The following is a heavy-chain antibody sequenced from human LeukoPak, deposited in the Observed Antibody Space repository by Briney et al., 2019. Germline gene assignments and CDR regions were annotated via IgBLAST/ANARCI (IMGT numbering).Heavy chain of an antibody. CDR3: ARVLSMAGAD. Sequence: HPGGSLRLSCAASGFIFTDYWMHWVRQGPGKELVWVARISGDGRGTTYADSVKGRLTISRDNAKSTEFLQMKSLRAEDTAVYFCARVLSMAGADWGQGTLVTVSS. CDR1: GFIFTDYW. V-gene: IGHV3-74*01. CDR2: ISGDGRGT. D-gene: IGHD6-19*01. J-gene: IGHJ4*02.